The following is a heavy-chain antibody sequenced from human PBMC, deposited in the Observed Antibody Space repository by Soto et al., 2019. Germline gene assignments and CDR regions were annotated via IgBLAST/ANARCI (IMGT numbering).Heavy chain of an antibody. CDR3: ARGRYYDFWSGYHDAFDI. V-gene: IGHV1-8*01. Sequence: ASVKVSCKASGYTFTSYDINWVRQATGQGLEWMGWMNPNSGNTGYAQKFQGRVTMTRNTSISTAYMELSSLRSEDTAVYYCARGRYYDFWSGYHDAFDIWGQGTMVTVS. CDR1: GYTFTSYD. D-gene: IGHD3-3*01. CDR2: MNPNSGNT. J-gene: IGHJ3*02.